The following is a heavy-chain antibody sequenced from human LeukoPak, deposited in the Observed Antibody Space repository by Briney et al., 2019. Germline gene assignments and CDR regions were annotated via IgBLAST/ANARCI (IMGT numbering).Heavy chain of an antibody. Sequence: GGSLRLSCAASGFTFSSYAMSWVREAPGKGLEWVSHISYSGGNTYYADSVKGRFTISRDNSKNTLSLQMNSLRAEDTAVYYCAKMEAWTTVTGSGVDYWGQGTLVTVSS. CDR1: GFTFSSYA. D-gene: IGHD4-17*01. J-gene: IGHJ4*02. CDR3: AKMEAWTTVTGSGVDY. CDR2: ISYSGGNT. V-gene: IGHV3-23*01.